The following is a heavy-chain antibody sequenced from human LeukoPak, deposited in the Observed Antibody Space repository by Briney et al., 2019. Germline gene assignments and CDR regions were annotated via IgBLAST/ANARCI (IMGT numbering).Heavy chain of an antibody. J-gene: IGHJ4*02. CDR1: GYTFTGYY. D-gene: IGHD3-10*01. CDR3: ARDITLYGSGSYSLYYFDY. CDR2: INPNSGGT. V-gene: IGHV1-2*04. Sequence: ASVKVSCKASGYTFTGYYMHWVRQAPGQGLEWMGWINPNSGGTNYAQKFQGWVTMTRDTSISTAYMELSRLRSDDTAVYYCARDITLYGSGSYSLYYFDYWGQGTLVTVSS.